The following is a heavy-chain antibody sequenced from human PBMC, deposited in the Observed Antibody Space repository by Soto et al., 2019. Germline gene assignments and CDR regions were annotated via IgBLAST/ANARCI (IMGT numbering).Heavy chain of an antibody. CDR1: VFTVSSNY. CDR3: ARSNGGPYYGSGSYYIPWDYYGMDV. V-gene: IGHV3-66*01. CDR2: IFSGGTT. D-gene: IGHD3-10*01. Sequence: GGSLRLSCVTSVFTVSSNYMSWVRQAPGKGLEWVSVIFSGGTTSYADSVKGRFFISRDNSKNTLYLQMNSLRAEDTAVYYCARSNGGPYYGSGSYYIPWDYYGMDVWGQGTTVTVSS. J-gene: IGHJ6*02.